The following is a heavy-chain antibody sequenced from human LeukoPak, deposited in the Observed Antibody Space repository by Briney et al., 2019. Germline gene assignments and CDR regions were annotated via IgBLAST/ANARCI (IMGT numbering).Heavy chain of an antibody. Sequence: GASVKVSCTASGYIFTRYGISWVRQAPGQGLEWMGWISPYNANTNYAQKFQGRVTMTRDMSTSTVYMELSSLRSEDTAVYYCARAGFGELLEFDYWGQGTLVTVSS. V-gene: IGHV1-18*01. J-gene: IGHJ4*02. CDR1: GYIFTRYG. D-gene: IGHD3-10*01. CDR3: ARAGFGELLEFDY. CDR2: ISPYNANT.